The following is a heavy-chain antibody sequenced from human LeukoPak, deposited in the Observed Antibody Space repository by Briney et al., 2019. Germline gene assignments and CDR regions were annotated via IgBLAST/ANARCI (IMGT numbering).Heavy chain of an antibody. CDR3: ARIITSTWYNEFDW. CDR1: GYTFTDHY. J-gene: IGHJ4*02. Sequence: AASVTVSFKASGYTFTDHYLHWLRQAPGQGLEYLGWINPNGGGTNFPQKFQGRVTLTIDTSVNTGYMEITKLTSDDTDVYYCARIITSTWYNEFDWWGQGTLVAVSS. V-gene: IGHV1-2*02. CDR2: INPNGGGT. D-gene: IGHD1-14*01.